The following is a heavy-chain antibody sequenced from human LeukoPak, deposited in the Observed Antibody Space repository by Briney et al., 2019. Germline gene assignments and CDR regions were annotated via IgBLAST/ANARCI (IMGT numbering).Heavy chain of an antibody. J-gene: IGHJ1*01. V-gene: IGHV3-48*04. Sequence: GGSLRLSCAASGFTFSNYNMNWVRQAPGKGLEWVSFISSTSSTINYADSVRGRFTISRDNAKNSLYLQMNSLRAEDTAVYYCATQGEHSYDSNRSGYFQHWGQGTLVTVSS. CDR2: ISSTSSTI. D-gene: IGHD3-22*01. CDR1: GFTFSNYN. CDR3: ATQGEHSYDSNRSGYFQH.